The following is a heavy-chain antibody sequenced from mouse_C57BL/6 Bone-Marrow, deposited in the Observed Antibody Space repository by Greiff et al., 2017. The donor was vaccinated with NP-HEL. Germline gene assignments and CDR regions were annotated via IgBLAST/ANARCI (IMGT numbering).Heavy chain of an antibody. D-gene: IGHD2-4*01. Sequence: QVQLQQPGAELVRPGTSVKLSCKASGYTFTSYWMHWVKQRPGQGLEWIGVIDPSDSYTNYNQKFKGKATLTVDTSSSTAYMQLSSLTSEDSAVYYCASDSLYYFDYWGQGTTLTVSS. CDR3: ASDSLYYFDY. J-gene: IGHJ2*01. CDR2: IDPSDSYT. CDR1: GYTFTSYW. V-gene: IGHV1-59*01.